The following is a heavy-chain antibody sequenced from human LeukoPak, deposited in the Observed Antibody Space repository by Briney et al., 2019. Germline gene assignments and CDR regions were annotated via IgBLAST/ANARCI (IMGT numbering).Heavy chain of an antibody. CDR3: ASEQCSSRGGFVCVS. CDR1: GFTFDDYS. D-gene: IGHD6-19*01. CDR2: ISWNRGSI. J-gene: IGHJ3*01. Sequence: GRSLRLSCAASGFTFDDYSMHWVRQAPGKGLEWVSGISWNRGSIGYADSVKGRFTISRDNAKNSLYLHINSLRAEDMALYYCASEQCSSRGGFVCVSWRQGTVDTVSS. V-gene: IGHV3-9*03.